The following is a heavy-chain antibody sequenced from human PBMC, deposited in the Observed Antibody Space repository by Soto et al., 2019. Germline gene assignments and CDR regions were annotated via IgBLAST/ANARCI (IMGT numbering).Heavy chain of an antibody. CDR3: AAGDYDYVWGSYRSGRNWFDP. V-gene: IGHV1-69*02. D-gene: IGHD3-16*02. CDR2: IIPILGIA. Sequence: QVQLVQSGAEVKKPGSSVKVSCKASGGTFSSYTISWVRQAPGQGLEWMGRIIPILGIANYAQKFQGRVTITADKSTSTAYMELSRLRSEETAVYYCAAGDYDYVWGSYRSGRNWFDPWGQGTLVTVSS. CDR1: GGTFSSYT. J-gene: IGHJ5*02.